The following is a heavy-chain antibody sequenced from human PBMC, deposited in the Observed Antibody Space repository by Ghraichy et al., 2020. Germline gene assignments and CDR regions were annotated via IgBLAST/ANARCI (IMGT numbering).Heavy chain of an antibody. CDR1: GGSISSSNW. J-gene: IGHJ4*02. CDR2: IYHSGST. CDR3: ARDGDFGVYGDPPVPHCY. D-gene: IGHD4-17*01. V-gene: IGHV4-4*02. Sequence: SETLSLTCAVSGGSISSSNWWSWVRQPPGKGLEWIGEIYHSGSTNYNPSLKSRVTISVDKSKNQFSLKLSSVTAADTAVYYCARDGDFGVYGDPPVPHCYWGQGTLVTVSS.